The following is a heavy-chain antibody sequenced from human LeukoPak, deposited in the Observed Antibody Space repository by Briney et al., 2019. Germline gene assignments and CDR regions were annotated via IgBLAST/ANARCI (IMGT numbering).Heavy chain of an antibody. V-gene: IGHV4-59*01. Sequence: SETLSLPCTVSGGSISLYYWSWIRQPPGKGLEWIGYFYDTRSPKYNPSLERRVTISVDMSRNQFSLNLTSVTAADTAVYYCARGRGSLTYWGQGTLATVSS. CDR1: GGSISLYY. D-gene: IGHD3-10*01. J-gene: IGHJ4*02. CDR2: FYDTRSP. CDR3: ARGRGSLTY.